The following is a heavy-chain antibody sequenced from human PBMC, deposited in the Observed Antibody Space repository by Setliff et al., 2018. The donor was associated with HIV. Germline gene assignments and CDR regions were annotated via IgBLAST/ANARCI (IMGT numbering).Heavy chain of an antibody. CDR3: ARGHYDSSGYLYYFDF. CDR2: ISPIVGIP. V-gene: IGHV1-69*10. CDR1: GGTLNTYA. D-gene: IGHD3-22*01. Sequence: SVKVSCKASGGTLNTYAISWVRQAPGQGLEWMGGISPIVGIPNYSQTFQGRVSITADKSTSTAYMELSSLRSEDTAVYYCARGHYDSSGYLYYFDFWGQGTLVTVSS. J-gene: IGHJ4*02.